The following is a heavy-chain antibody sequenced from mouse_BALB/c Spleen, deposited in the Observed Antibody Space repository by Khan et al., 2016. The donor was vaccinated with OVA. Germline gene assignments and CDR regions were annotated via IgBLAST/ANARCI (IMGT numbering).Heavy chain of an antibody. CDR2: ISSAATYT. CDR1: GFTFSSFV. Sequence: EVQLQESGGGLVEPGGSLKLSCAASGFTFSSFVMSWVRQTPEKRLEWVATISSAATYTYYPDSVKGRFTISRDNAKKTLYLQMNSLRSADTAIYYCANGNYGWFAYWGQGTLVTVSA. V-gene: IGHV5-9-3*01. D-gene: IGHD2-1*01. CDR3: ANGNYGWFAY. J-gene: IGHJ3*01.